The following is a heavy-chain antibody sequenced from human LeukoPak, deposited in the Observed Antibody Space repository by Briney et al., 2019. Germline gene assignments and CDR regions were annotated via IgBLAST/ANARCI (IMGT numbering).Heavy chain of an antibody. D-gene: IGHD2-15*01. CDR1: GYTFTSYG. CDR3: ARDIVVVVAAGYGMDV. J-gene: IGHJ6*02. Sequence: GASVKVSCKASGYTFTSYGISWVRQAPGQGLEWMGWISAYNGNTNYAQKLQGRVTMTTDTSTSTAYMELGSLRSDDTAVYYCARDIVVVVAAGYGMDVRGQGTTVTVSS. V-gene: IGHV1-18*01. CDR2: ISAYNGNT.